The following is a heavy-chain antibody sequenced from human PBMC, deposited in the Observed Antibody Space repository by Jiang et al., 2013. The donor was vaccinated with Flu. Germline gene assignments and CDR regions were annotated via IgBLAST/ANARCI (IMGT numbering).Heavy chain of an antibody. CDR3: ARLSGGTLDY. CDR1: EYNFTGYW. Sequence: GAEVKKPGESLRISCKGSEYNFTGYWISWVRQMPGKGLEWMGRIDPSDSYTNYIASFQGHVTISADKSISTAYLQWSSLKASDTAMYYCARLSGGTLDYWGQGTLVTVSS. J-gene: IGHJ4*02. CDR2: IDPSDSYT. V-gene: IGHV5-10-1*01. D-gene: IGHD1-14*01.